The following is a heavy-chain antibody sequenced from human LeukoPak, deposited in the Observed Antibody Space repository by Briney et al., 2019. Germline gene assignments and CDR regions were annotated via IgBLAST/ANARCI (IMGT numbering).Heavy chain of an antibody. J-gene: IGHJ4*02. CDR1: GFTFSSYS. CDR3: ARDYYGSGSYSALFEY. CDR2: ISSTSSYI. V-gene: IGHV3-21*01. D-gene: IGHD3-10*01. Sequence: GGSLRLSCAASGFTFSSYSMNWVRQAPGKGLEWVPSISSTSSYIYYADSVKGRFTISRDNAKNSLYLQMNSLRAEDTAVYYCARDYYGSGSYSALFEYWGQGTLVTVSS.